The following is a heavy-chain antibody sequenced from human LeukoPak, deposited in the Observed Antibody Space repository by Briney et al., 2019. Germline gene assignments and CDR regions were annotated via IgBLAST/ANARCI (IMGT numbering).Heavy chain of an antibody. CDR2: ISSSSSYI. CDR3: ARALRYFDWLGGVGS. Sequence: PGGSLRLSCAASGFTVSSNYMSWVRQAPGKGLEWVSSISSSSSYIYYADSVKGRFTISRDNAKNSLYLQMSSLRAEDTAVYYCARALRYFDWLGGVGSWGQGTLVTVSS. CDR1: GFTVSSNY. D-gene: IGHD3-9*01. J-gene: IGHJ4*02. V-gene: IGHV3-21*06.